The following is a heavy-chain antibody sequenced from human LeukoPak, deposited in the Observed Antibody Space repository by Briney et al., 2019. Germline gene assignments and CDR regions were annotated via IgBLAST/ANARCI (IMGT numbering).Heavy chain of an antibody. CDR1: GFTFSSYA. CDR2: ISGSGGST. CDR3: AKALGDFWSGSLGYYYYMDV. J-gene: IGHJ6*03. Sequence: PGGSLRLSCAAPGFTFSSYAMSWVRQAPGKGLEWVSAISGSGGSTYYADSVKGGFTISRDNSKNTLYLQMNSLRAEDTAVYYCAKALGDFWSGSLGYYYYMDVWGKGTTVTVSS. V-gene: IGHV3-23*01. D-gene: IGHD3-3*01.